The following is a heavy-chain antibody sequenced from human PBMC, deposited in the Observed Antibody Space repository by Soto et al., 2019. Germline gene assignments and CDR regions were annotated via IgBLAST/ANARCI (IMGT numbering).Heavy chain of an antibody. CDR3: ASGYCSSTSCEGWDYYYYYGMDV. CDR2: IIPIFGTA. J-gene: IGHJ6*02. Sequence: GASVKVSCKASGGTFRSYAISWVRQAPGQGLEWMGGIIPIFGTANYAQKLQGRVTITADESTSTAYMELSSLRSEDTAVYYCASGYCSSTSCEGWDYYYYYGMDVWGQGTTVTVSS. CDR1: GGTFRSYA. D-gene: IGHD2-2*01. V-gene: IGHV1-69*13.